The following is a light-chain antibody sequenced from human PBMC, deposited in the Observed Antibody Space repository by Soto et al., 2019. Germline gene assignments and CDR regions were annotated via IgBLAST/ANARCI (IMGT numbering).Light chain of an antibody. CDR3: SSYTSSSTYV. CDR2: DVS. V-gene: IGLV2-14*01. CDR1: SSDVGGYNY. Sequence: QSVLTQPASVSGSPGQSITISCTGTSSDVGGYNYVSWYQQHPGKAPKLMIYDVSNRPSGVSNCFSGSKSGNTASLTNSGLQAEDEADYYCSSYTSSSTYVFGTGTKVTVL. J-gene: IGLJ1*01.